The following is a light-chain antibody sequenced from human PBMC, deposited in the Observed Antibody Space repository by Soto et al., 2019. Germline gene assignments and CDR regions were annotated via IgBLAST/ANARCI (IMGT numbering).Light chain of an antibody. V-gene: IGKV1-13*02. Sequence: AIQLTQSPSSLSASVGDRVTITCRASQGISSALAWYQQKPGKAPKLLIYDASSLESGVPSRFSGSGSGTDFTFTISSLQPEDFATYYCQQFNSYPRIFTFGPGTKVDIK. CDR3: QQFNSYPRIFT. CDR2: DAS. CDR1: QGISSA. J-gene: IGKJ3*01.